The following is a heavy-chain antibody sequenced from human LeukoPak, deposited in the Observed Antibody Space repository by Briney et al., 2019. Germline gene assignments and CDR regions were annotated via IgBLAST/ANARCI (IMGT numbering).Heavy chain of an antibody. CDR2: INHSGST. CDR1: GGSFSGYY. J-gene: IGHJ4*02. D-gene: IGHD6-6*01. V-gene: IGHV4-34*01. Sequence: SETLSLTCAVYGGSFSGYYWSWIRQPPGKGLEWIGEINHSGSTNYNPSLKSRVTISVDTSKNQFSLKLSSVTAADTAVYYCARGGVGIAARRFDYGGQGTLVTVSS. CDR3: ARGGVGIAARRFDY.